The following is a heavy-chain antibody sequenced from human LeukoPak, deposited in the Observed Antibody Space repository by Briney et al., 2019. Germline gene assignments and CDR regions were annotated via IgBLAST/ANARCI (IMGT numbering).Heavy chain of an antibody. CDR1: GFTFSNFG. CDR3: AKETSFGVLTVLRYGMDV. CDR2: IWYDGSNT. J-gene: IGHJ6*02. D-gene: IGHD3-3*01. V-gene: IGHV3-33*06. Sequence: GGSLRLSCAASGFTFSNFGMHWVRQAPGKGLEWVALIWYDGSNTSYADSVKGRFTISRDNSKNTLYLQMNSLRAEDTAVYYCAKETSFGVLTVLRYGMDVWGQGTTVTVSS.